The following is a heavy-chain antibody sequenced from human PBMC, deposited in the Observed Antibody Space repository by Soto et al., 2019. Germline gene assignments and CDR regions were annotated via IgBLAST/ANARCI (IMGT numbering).Heavy chain of an antibody. CDR3: AREGSRFGRSSS. V-gene: IGHV3-23*01. D-gene: IGHD6-13*01. CDR2: ISNSGGTA. J-gene: IGHJ4*02. Sequence: GGSLRLSCAASGFTFSTYAMSWVRQAPGQGLEWVSVISNSGGTAYYADSVKGRFTISRDNDNSKNTLYLQMNSLRAEDTAVYYCAREGSRFGRSSSWGQGTLVTVSS. CDR1: GFTFSTYA.